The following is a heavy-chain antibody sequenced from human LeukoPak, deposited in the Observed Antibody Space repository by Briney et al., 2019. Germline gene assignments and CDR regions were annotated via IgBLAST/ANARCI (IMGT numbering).Heavy chain of an antibody. V-gene: IGHV3-23*01. D-gene: IGHD6-6*01. J-gene: IGHJ4*02. Sequence: TGGSLRLSRAASGFTFSNYGLSWVRQAPGKGLEWVSGITGSGGSTYYADSVKGRFTISRDNSKNTLYLQMNSLRAEDTAVYYCARMPRIAARPQDYWGQGTLVTVSS. CDR1: GFTFSNYG. CDR3: ARMPRIAARPQDY. CDR2: ITGSGGST.